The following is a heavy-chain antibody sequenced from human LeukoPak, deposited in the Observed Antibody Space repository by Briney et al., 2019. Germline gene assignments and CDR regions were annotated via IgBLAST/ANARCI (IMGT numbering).Heavy chain of an antibody. CDR3: ARDDCSSISCYHNRFVP. CDR1: GFTFSSYW. J-gene: IGHJ5*02. V-gene: IGHV3-7*01. Sequence: GGSLRLSCAASGFTFSSYWMSWVRQAPGTGLEWVANIKQDGSEKYYVDSVKRRFTISRDNAKNSLYLQMNSLRAEDPAVCYFARDDCSSISCYHNRFVPWGEGTLVSV. D-gene: IGHD2-2*01. CDR2: IKQDGSEK.